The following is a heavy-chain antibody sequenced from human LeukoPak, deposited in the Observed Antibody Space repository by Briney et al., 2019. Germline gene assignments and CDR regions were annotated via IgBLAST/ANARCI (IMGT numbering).Heavy chain of an antibody. D-gene: IGHD2-2*01. CDR2: ISAYNGNT. V-gene: IGHV1-18*01. CDR3: ARDPAYLGPAAMDNWFDP. Sequence: AASVKVSCKASGYTFTSYGISWVRQAPGQGLEWMGWISAYNGNTNYAQKLQGRVTMTTDTSTSTAYMELRSLRSDDTAVYYCARDPAYLGPAAMDNWFDPWGQGTLVTVSS. J-gene: IGHJ5*02. CDR1: GYTFTSYG.